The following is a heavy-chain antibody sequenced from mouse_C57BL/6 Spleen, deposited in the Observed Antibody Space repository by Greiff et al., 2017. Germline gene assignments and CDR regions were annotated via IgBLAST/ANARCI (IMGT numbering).Heavy chain of an antibody. CDR3: ASTTVVAYYYAMDY. D-gene: IGHD1-1*01. V-gene: IGHV1-4*01. Sequence: VQLQQSGAELARPGASVKMSCKASGYTFTSYTMHWVKQRPGQGLEWIGYINPSSGYTKYNQKFKDKATLTADKSSSAAYMQLSSLTSEDSAVYYCASTTVVAYYYAMDYWGQGTSDTVSS. J-gene: IGHJ4*01. CDR2: INPSSGYT. CDR1: GYTFTSYT.